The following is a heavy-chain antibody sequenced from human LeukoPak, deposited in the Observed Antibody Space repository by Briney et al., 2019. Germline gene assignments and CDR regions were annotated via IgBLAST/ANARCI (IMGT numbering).Heavy chain of an antibody. CDR1: GGTFSSYA. J-gene: IGHJ3*02. D-gene: IGHD5-24*01. Sequence: SVKVSCKASGGTFSSYAISWVRQAPGQGLEWMGGIIPIFGTANYAQKFQGRVTITADESTSTAYMELSCLRSEDTAVYYCARDRDGFCAFDIWGQGTMVTVSS. V-gene: IGHV1-69*13. CDR2: IIPIFGTA. CDR3: ARDRDGFCAFDI.